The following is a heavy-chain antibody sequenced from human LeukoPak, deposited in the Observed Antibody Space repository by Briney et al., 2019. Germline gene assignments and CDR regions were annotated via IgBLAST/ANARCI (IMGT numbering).Heavy chain of an antibody. V-gene: IGHV3-20*04. D-gene: IGHD3-22*01. CDR2: INWNGGST. CDR3: ARVYYDSSGYYFPYFDY. Sequence: PGGSLRLSCAATGFTFDDYGMSWVRQASGKGLEWVSGINWNGGSTGYADSVKGRFTISRDNAKNSLYLQMNSLRAEDTALYYRARVYYDSSGYYFPYFDYWGQGTLVTVSS. CDR1: GFTFDDYG. J-gene: IGHJ4*02.